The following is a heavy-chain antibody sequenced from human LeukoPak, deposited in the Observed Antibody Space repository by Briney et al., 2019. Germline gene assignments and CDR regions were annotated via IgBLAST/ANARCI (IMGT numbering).Heavy chain of an antibody. D-gene: IGHD1-26*01. CDR1: GGSISIGSYY. V-gene: IGHV4-61*02. Sequence: PSEPLSLTCTVSGGSISIGSYYCSWIRQPAAKGLGWFGRIYTSGSTNYNPSLKSRVTISVDTSKNQFSLKLSSVTPEDTAVYYCARGSIVGATKHYYYYYYMDVWGKGTTVTVSS. CDR3: ARGSIVGATKHYYYYYYMDV. J-gene: IGHJ6*03. CDR2: IYTSGST.